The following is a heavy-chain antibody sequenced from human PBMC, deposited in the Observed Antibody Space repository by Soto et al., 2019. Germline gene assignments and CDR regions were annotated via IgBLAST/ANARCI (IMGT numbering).Heavy chain of an antibody. CDR3: ARDVGDFDFWSGSLRRPTDYGMDV. D-gene: IGHD3-3*01. CDR1: GYSFTGYY. J-gene: IGHJ6*02. CDR2: INPNSGGT. V-gene: IGHV1-2*04. Sequence: GASVKVSCKASGYSFTGYYLHWVRQAPGQGLEWMGWINPNSGGTNYAQKFQGWVTMTRDTSISTAYMELKRLRSDDTAVYYCARDVGDFDFWSGSLRRPTDYGMDVWGQGTTVTVSS.